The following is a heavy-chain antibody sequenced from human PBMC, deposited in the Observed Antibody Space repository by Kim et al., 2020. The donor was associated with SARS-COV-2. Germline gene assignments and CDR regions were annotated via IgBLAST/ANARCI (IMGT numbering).Heavy chain of an antibody. CDR1: GGSISSGGYY. J-gene: IGHJ4*02. Sequence: SETLSLTCTVSGGSISSGGYYWSWIRQHPGKGLEWIGYIYYSGSTYYNPSLKSRVTISVDTSKNQFSLKLSSVTAADTAVYYCARALEDYGDYLGGKYYFDYWGQGTLVTVSS. CDR2: IYYSGST. CDR3: ARALEDYGDYLGGKYYFDY. V-gene: IGHV4-31*03. D-gene: IGHD4-17*01.